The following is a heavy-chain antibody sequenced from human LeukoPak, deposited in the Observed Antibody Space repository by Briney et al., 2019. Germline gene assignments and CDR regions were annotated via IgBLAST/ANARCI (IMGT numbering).Heavy chain of an antibody. CDR2: ISYDGSNK. V-gene: IGHV3-30*03. Sequence: GGSLRLSCAASGFTFSSYGMHWVRQAPGKGLEWVAVISYDGSNKYYADSVKGRFTISGDNAKNSLYLQMNSLRAEDTAVYYCARVLHKRNYDSSAYYGYWGLGTLVTVSS. J-gene: IGHJ4*02. CDR1: GFTFSSYG. CDR3: ARVLHKRNYDSSAYYGY. D-gene: IGHD3-22*01.